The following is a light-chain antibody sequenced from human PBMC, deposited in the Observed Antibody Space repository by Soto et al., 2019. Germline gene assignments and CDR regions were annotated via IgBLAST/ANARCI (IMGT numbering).Light chain of an antibody. CDR2: EVS. CDR1: DVGRYNY. Sequence: QSALTQPASVSGSPGQSITISCTGDVGRYNYVSWYQQHPGKAPKLIIYEVSSRPSGVSNRFSGSKSGNTASLTISGLQADDEADYYCSSYTSTTPLVFGRGTKLTVL. V-gene: IGLV2-14*01. CDR3: SSYTSTTPLV. J-gene: IGLJ2*01.